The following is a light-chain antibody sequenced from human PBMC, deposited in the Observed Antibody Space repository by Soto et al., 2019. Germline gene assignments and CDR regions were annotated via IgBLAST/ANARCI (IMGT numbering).Light chain of an antibody. Sequence: QSVLTQPPSASGSPGQSVTISCTGTSSDVGGYKYVSWYQQHPGKAPKLMIFEVSRRPSGVPDRFSGSKSGNTASLTVSGLQAEDEADYYCCSYTTTNTVVFGGGTKLTVL. CDR1: SSDVGGYKY. J-gene: IGLJ2*01. CDR3: CSYTTTNTVV. V-gene: IGLV2-8*01. CDR2: EVS.